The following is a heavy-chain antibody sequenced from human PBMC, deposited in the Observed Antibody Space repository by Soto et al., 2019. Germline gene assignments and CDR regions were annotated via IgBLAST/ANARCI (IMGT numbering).Heavy chain of an antibody. V-gene: IGHV3-23*01. D-gene: IGHD3-22*01. Sequence: PGGSLRLSCAASGFTFGSYAMSWVRLAPGKGLEWVSVAGPSGSSTFYADSVRGRFTISRDNVENTLYLQMNSLRVADTALYFCARTYYYDSKGYYRTFDYWGQGTLVTVSS. CDR1: GFTFGSYA. J-gene: IGHJ4*02. CDR2: AGPSGSST. CDR3: ARTYYYDSKGYYRTFDY.